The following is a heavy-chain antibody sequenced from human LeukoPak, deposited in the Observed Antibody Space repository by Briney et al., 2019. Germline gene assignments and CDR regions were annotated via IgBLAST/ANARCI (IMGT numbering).Heavy chain of an antibody. Sequence: PGGSLRLSCAASGFTFSTYNLNWVRQAPGKGLEWVSAISGSGGSTYYADSVKGRFTISRDNSKNTLYLQMNSLRAEDTAVYYCAKGSGYSYGYFDYWGQGTLVTVSS. CDR3: AKGSGYSYGYFDY. CDR1: GFTFSTYN. CDR2: ISGSGGST. D-gene: IGHD5-18*01. V-gene: IGHV3-23*01. J-gene: IGHJ4*02.